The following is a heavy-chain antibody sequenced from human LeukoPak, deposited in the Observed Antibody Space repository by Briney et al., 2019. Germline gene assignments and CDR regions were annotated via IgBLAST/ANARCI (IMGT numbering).Heavy chain of an antibody. J-gene: IGHJ4*02. CDR1: GGSISSYY. CDR2: IYYSGST. V-gene: IGHV4-59*01. CDR3: ARLENNRSAAVPFFDY. Sequence: SETLSLTCTVSGGSISSYYWSWIRQPPGKGLEWIGYIYYSGSTNYNPSLKSRVTISVDTSKNQFSLKLSSVTAADTAVYYCARLENNRSAAVPFFDYWGQGTLVTVSS. D-gene: IGHD6-13*01.